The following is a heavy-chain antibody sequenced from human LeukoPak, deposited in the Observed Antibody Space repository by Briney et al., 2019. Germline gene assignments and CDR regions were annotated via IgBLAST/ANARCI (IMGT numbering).Heavy chain of an antibody. J-gene: IGHJ4*02. D-gene: IGHD3-22*01. V-gene: IGHV4-34*01. CDR3: ARVTGYMIEDYFDY. Sequence: SETLSLTCAVYGGSFSGYYWSWIRQPPGKGLEWIGEINHSGSTNYNPSLKSRVTISVETSKNQFSLKLSSVTAADMAVYYCARVTGYMIEDYFDYWGQGTLVTVSS. CDR2: INHSGST. CDR1: GGSFSGYY.